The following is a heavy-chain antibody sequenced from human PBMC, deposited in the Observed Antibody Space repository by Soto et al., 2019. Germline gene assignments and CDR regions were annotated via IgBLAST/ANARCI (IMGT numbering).Heavy chain of an antibody. J-gene: IGHJ5*02. Sequence: SETLSLTCAVYGGSFSGYYWSWIRQPPGRGLEWIGEINHSGSTNYNPSLKSRVTISVDTSKNQFSLKLSSVTAADTAVYYCARSRTGAARRGNWFDPWGQGTLVTVS. CDR2: INHSGST. V-gene: IGHV4-34*01. CDR3: ARSRTGAARRGNWFDP. D-gene: IGHD6-6*01. CDR1: GGSFSGYY.